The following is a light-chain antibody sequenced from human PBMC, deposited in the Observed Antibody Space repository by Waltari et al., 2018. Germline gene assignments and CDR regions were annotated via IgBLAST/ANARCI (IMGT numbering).Light chain of an antibody. CDR1: SRDIGRYDI. J-gene: IGLJ3*02. Sequence: QSALTQPAAVSGSPEQSVTISCTGASRDIGRYDIVSWYQQHPGNAPKLVISDVSKRPSGVSDRFSGSKSGDTASLTISGLQFEDEADYYCCSYAGNYVWVFGGGTRLTVL. CDR2: DVS. V-gene: IGLV2-23*02. CDR3: CSYAGNYVWV.